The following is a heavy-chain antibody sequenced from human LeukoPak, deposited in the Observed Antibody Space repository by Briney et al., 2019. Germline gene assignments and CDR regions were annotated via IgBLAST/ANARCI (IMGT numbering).Heavy chain of an antibody. Sequence: GGSLRLSCAASGFTFSSYAMSWVRQAPGKGLEWVSAISGSGGSTYYADSVKGRFTISRDNSKNTLYLHMYSLRAEDTAVYYCAKDLEGPYYYGSGSYYPAYYFDYWGQGTLVTVSS. D-gene: IGHD3-10*01. J-gene: IGHJ4*02. CDR3: AKDLEGPYYYGSGSYYPAYYFDY. V-gene: IGHV3-23*01. CDR1: GFTFSSYA. CDR2: ISGSGGST.